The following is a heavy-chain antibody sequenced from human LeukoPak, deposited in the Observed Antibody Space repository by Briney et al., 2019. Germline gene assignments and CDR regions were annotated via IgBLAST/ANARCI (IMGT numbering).Heavy chain of an antibody. V-gene: IGHV4-4*07. CDR2: IYTSGST. CDR3: ASRRDGYTKGAFDI. D-gene: IGHD5-24*01. Sequence: SSETLSLTCTVSDGSISSYYWSWIRQPAGKGLGWIGRIYTSGSTNYNPSLKSRVTMSVDTSKNQFSLKLSSVTAADTAVYYCASRRDGYTKGAFDIWGQGTMVTVSS. CDR1: DGSISSYY. J-gene: IGHJ3*02.